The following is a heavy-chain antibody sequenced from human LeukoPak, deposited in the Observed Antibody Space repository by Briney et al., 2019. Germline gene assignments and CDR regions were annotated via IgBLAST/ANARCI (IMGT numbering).Heavy chain of an antibody. D-gene: IGHD5-12*01. Sequence: GGSLRLSCAASGFTFSAFGMSWVRQAPGKGLEWVSTISPAGDATYYTDSVKGRFTISRDNSKNTVPLQMSSLRAEDTAVFYCAKRASGYYFDSWGQGTLVTVS. V-gene: IGHV3-23*01. CDR1: GFTFSAFG. J-gene: IGHJ4*02. CDR3: AKRASGYYFDS. CDR2: ISPAGDAT.